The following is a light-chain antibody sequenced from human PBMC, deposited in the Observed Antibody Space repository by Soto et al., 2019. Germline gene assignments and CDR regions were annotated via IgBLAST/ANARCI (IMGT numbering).Light chain of an antibody. CDR1: SSDVGYYDF. J-gene: IGLJ3*02. CDR3: SSYAGSYILGV. CDR2: EVD. V-gene: IGLV2-8*01. Sequence: QSALTQPASVSGSPGQSITISCTGTSSDVGYYDFVSWYQQHPGKAPKLIIYEVDKRPSGVPDRFSGSKSGNTASLTVSGLQAEDEADYYCSSYAGSYILGVFGGGTKLTVL.